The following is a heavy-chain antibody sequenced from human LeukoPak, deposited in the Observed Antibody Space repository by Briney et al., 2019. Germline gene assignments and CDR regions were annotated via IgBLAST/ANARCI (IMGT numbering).Heavy chain of an antibody. CDR1: GYIFTGYY. J-gene: IGHJ4*02. CDR2: INPNSGGT. D-gene: IGHD3-3*01. Sequence: ASVKVSCKASGYIFTGYYMHWVRQAPGQGLEWMGRINPNSGGTNYAQKFQGRVTMTRDTSISTAYMELSRLRSDDTAVYYCAREDFWSGFPFDYWGQGTLVTVSS. V-gene: IGHV1-2*06. CDR3: AREDFWSGFPFDY.